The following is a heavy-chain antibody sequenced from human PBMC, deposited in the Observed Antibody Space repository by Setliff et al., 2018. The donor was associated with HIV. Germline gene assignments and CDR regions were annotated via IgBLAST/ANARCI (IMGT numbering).Heavy chain of an antibody. CDR2: VYYTGST. J-gene: IGHJ4*02. Sequence: SETLSLTCAVSGGSISSRNWWSWVRQPPGKGLEWIGIVYYTGSTNYNPSLKSRVAMSVDTSRNQFSLKLTSVTAADTAVYYCARRPIKGYGPFDSWGPGTLVTVSS. CDR1: GGSISSRNW. D-gene: IGHD2-15*01. V-gene: IGHV4-4*02. CDR3: ARRPIKGYGPFDS.